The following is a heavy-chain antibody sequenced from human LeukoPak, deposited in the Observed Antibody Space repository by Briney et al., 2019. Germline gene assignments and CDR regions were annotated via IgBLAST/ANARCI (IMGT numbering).Heavy chain of an antibody. V-gene: IGHV1-24*01. CDR1: GYTLTELS. CDR3: ATGLPGALRPLLGY. Sequence: GAPVKVSCKVSGYTLTELSMHWVRQAPGKGLEWMGGFDPEDGETIYAQKFQGRVTMTEDTSTDTAYMELSSLRSEDTAVYYCATGLPGALRPLLGYWGQGTLVTVSS. D-gene: IGHD2-21*02. J-gene: IGHJ4*02. CDR2: FDPEDGET.